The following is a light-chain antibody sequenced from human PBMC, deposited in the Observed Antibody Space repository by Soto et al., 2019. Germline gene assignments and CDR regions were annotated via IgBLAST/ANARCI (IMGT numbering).Light chain of an antibody. J-gene: IGKJ4*01. CDR2: DAF. Sequence: EIVLTQSPATLSLSPGERATLSCRASQSVNRQLAWYQQQPGQAPRLLIYDAFNRATGIPARFSGSETGTDFTLTISSLEPEDSAVYYCQQRWSWPLTFGGGTKVEIK. CDR3: QQRWSWPLT. CDR1: QSVNRQ. V-gene: IGKV3-11*01.